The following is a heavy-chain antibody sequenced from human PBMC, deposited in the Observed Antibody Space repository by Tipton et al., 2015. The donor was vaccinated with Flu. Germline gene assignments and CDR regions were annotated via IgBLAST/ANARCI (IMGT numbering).Heavy chain of an antibody. V-gene: IGHV3-23*01. CDR3: AKIVVGADLAAYYFDY. Sequence: AVSGFTFSSYAMSWVRQAPGKGLEWVSAISGSGGSTYYADSVKGRFTISRDNSKNTLYLQMNSLRAEDTAVYYCAKIVVGADLAAYYFDYWGQGTLVTVSS. CDR2: ISGSGGST. J-gene: IGHJ4*02. D-gene: IGHD2-15*01. CDR1: GFTFSSYA.